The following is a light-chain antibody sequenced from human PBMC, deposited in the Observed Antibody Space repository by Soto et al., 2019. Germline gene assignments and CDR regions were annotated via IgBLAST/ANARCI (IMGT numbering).Light chain of an antibody. Sequence: EIVLTQSPATLSLSPGERATLSCRASQSVSSYLAWYQQKPGQAPRLLIYDASSRATGIPARFSGSASGTDFTLTISSLEPEDFAVYYCQQRSNWPPYTFGQGTKREIK. V-gene: IGKV3-11*01. CDR1: QSVSSY. CDR3: QQRSNWPPYT. J-gene: IGKJ2*01. CDR2: DAS.